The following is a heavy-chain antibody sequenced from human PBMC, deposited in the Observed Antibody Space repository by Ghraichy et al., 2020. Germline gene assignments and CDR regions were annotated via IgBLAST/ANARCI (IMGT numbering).Heavy chain of an antibody. V-gene: IGHV1-18*01. CDR2: ISAYNGNT. J-gene: IGHJ3*02. CDR1: GYTFTSYG. CDR3: ARVAYSGSYYTDDAFDI. D-gene: IGHD1-26*01. Sequence: ASVKVSCKASGYTFTSYGISWVRQAPGQGLEWMGWISAYNGNTNYAQKLQGRVTMTTDTSTSTAYMELRSLRSDDTAVYYCARVAYSGSYYTDDAFDIWGQGKMVTVSS.